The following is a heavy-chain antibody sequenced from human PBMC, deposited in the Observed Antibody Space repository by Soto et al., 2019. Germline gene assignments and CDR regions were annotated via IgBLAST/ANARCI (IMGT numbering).Heavy chain of an antibody. V-gene: IGHV4-39*02. CDR3: ARERRPPPTTVFAFDI. CDR1: GGSISSSSYY. J-gene: IGHJ3*02. D-gene: IGHD4-4*01. Sequence: QLQLQESGPRLVKPSETLSLMCTVSGGSISSSSYYWGWIRQPPGKGLEWIGSIYYTGSSYSNPSLKSRVTISVDTSKNQFSLKLSSVTAADTAVYYCARERRPPPTTVFAFDIWGQGTMVTVSS. CDR2: IYYTGSS.